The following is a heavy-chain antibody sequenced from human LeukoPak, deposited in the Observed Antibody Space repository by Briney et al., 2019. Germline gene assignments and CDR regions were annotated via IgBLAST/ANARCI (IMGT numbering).Heavy chain of an antibody. CDR2: ISAYNGNT. Sequence: ASVKVSCKASGYTFTSYGISWVRQAPGQGLEWMGWISAYNGNTNYAQKLQGRATMTTDTSTSTAYMELRSLRSDDTAVYYCARDQAYVLRYFDWLNWGQGTLVTVSS. CDR1: GYTFTSYG. CDR3: ARDQAYVLRYFDWLN. V-gene: IGHV1-18*01. D-gene: IGHD3-9*01. J-gene: IGHJ4*02.